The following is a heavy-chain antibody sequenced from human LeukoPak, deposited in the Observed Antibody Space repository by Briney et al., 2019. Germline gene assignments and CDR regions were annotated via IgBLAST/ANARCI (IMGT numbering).Heavy chain of an antibody. Sequence: GGSLRLSCAASGFTFSRYSMNWVRQAPGKGLEWISYISSGSSTIYYADSVKGRFTISRDNAKNSLYLQMNSLKDEDTAVYYCAISWGYYFDYWGQGTLDTVSS. J-gene: IGHJ4*02. CDR1: GFTFSRYS. D-gene: IGHD2-15*01. CDR3: AISWGYYFDY. CDR2: ISSGSSTI. V-gene: IGHV3-48*02.